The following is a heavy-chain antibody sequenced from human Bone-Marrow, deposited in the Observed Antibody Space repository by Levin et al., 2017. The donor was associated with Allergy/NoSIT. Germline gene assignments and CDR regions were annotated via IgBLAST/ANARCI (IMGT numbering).Heavy chain of an antibody. V-gene: IGHV4-39*07. D-gene: IGHD6-19*01. CDR2: IYYSGST. CDR3: ARERKRGVAALVDF. CDR1: GDSVNNDNYY. J-gene: IGHJ4*02. Sequence: SETLSLTCTVSGDSVNNDNYYWGWVRQPPGKGLEWIGSIYYSGSTYSNPALNRRVTISLDTSRNQFSLRLISLTAADTDGYYCARERKRGVAALVDFWGQGSLVTVSS.